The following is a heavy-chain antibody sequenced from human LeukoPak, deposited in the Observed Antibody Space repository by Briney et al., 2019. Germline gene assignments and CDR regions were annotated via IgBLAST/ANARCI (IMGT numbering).Heavy chain of an antibody. Sequence: AGGSLRLSCAASGFTFDDYGMSWVRQAPGKGLEWVSGINWNGGSTGYADSVKGRFTISRDNAKNSLYLQMNSLRAEDTALYYCTRDTRGYMDAGGKGTTVTVSS. CDR3: TRDTRGYMDA. J-gene: IGHJ6*03. CDR1: GFTFDDYG. V-gene: IGHV3-20*04. D-gene: IGHD2-2*01. CDR2: INWNGGST.